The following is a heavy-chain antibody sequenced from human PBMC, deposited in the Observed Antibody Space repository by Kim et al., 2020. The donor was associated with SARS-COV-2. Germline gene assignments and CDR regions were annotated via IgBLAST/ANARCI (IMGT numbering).Heavy chain of an antibody. J-gene: IGHJ4*02. CDR2: I. CDR3: ARDYYYRIDY. Sequence: IYYAAPVKGQFTNFRDNAKNLLYLQMNSLRDEDTAVYYCARDYYYRIDYWGQGTPVSVSS. V-gene: IGHV3-48*02. D-gene: IGHD3-22*01.